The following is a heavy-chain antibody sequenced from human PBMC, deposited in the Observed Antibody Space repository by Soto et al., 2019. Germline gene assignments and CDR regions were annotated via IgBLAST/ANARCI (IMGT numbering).Heavy chain of an antibody. CDR2: ISTRSQYI. J-gene: IGHJ4*02. Sequence: GSSLRLSCVGSGFTFSAYNINWVRQAPGKGLEWVSSISTRSQYIYQPVSMKGRFTISRDDAKNSVYLQMNSLRAEDTAVYYCSRSPEVGVRGGYWGQGTLVTVSS. V-gene: IGHV3-21*01. CDR1: GFTFSAYN. CDR3: SRSPEVGVRGGY. D-gene: IGHD3-3*01.